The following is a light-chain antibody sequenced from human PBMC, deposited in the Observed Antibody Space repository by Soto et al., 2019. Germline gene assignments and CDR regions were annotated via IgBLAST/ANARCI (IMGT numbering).Light chain of an antibody. CDR2: DVS. V-gene: IGKV1-5*01. CDR3: QQYYSYSRT. Sequence: DIQMTQSPSTLSASVGDRVTITCRASQTVSSWLAWYQQKPGKAPKLLIYDVSSLESGVPSRFSGSGSGTEFTLTISSLQPDEFATYYCQQYYSYSRTFGQGTKVEV. CDR1: QTVSSW. J-gene: IGKJ1*01.